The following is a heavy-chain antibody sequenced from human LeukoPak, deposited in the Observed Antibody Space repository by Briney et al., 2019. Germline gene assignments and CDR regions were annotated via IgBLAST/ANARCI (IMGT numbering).Heavy chain of an antibody. Sequence: SETLSLTCTVSGGSISSHYWNWIRQPPGKGLEWIGHVYYSGSTNYNPSLKSRVTISVDTSKNQFSLRLSSVTAADTAVYYCARTMIRGLSPFDFWGQGTLVTVSS. CDR1: GGSISSHY. D-gene: IGHD3-10*01. V-gene: IGHV4-59*11. CDR2: VYYSGST. J-gene: IGHJ4*02. CDR3: ARTMIRGLSPFDF.